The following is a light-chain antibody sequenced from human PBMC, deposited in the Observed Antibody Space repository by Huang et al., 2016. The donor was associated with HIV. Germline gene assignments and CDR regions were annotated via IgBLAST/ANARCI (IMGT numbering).Light chain of an antibody. CDR2: GES. CDR1: QSVSSTY. J-gene: IGKJ1*01. Sequence: EIVLTQSPGTLSLSPGERATLSCRASQSVSSTYLAWYQQKPGQAPRLLIYGESNRATGIPDRFSGSGSGTDFTLTISRLEPEDSAVYYCQQYGSSLWTFRQGTKVEIK. V-gene: IGKV3-20*01. CDR3: QQYGSSLWT.